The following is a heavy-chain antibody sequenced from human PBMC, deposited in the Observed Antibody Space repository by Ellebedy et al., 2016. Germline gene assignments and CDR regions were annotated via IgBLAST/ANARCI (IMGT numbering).Heavy chain of an antibody. CDR1: GYTFTSYG. CDR3: ARDYDYYDSSGSFDI. D-gene: IGHD3-22*01. Sequence: ASVKVSCXASGYTFTSYGISWVRQAPGQGLEWMGWIRGYNGNTNYAQKLQGRVTMTTDTSTNTAYMELRSLRSDDTAVYYCARDYDYYDSSGSFDIWGQGTMVTVSS. CDR2: IRGYNGNT. V-gene: IGHV1-18*04. J-gene: IGHJ3*02.